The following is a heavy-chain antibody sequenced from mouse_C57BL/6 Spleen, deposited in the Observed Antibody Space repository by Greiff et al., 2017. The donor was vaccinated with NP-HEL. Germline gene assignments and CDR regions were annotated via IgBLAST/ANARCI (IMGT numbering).Heavy chain of an antibody. V-gene: IGHV1-9*01. Sequence: VQLQQSGAELMKPGASVKLSCKATGYTFTGYWIEWVKQRPGHGLEWIGEILPGSGSTNYNEKFKGKATFTADTSSNTAYMQLSSLTTEDSAIYYCARRPITTVVGTSYYFDYWGQGTTLTVSS. CDR2: ILPGSGST. D-gene: IGHD1-1*01. CDR3: ARRPITTVVGTSYYFDY. CDR1: GYTFTGYW. J-gene: IGHJ2*01.